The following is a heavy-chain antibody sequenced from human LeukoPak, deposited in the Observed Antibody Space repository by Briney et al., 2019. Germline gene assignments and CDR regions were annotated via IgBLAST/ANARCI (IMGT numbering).Heavy chain of an antibody. CDR3: AGPEFWSGYYVGPYYYYYMDV. Sequence: SVKVSCKASGGTFSSYAISWVRQAPGQGLEWMGGIIPIFGTANYAQKFQGRVTITADESTSTAYMELSSLRSEDTAVYYCAGPEFWSGYYVGPYYYYYMDVWGKGTTVTVSS. CDR2: IIPIFGTA. CDR1: GGTFSSYA. J-gene: IGHJ6*03. V-gene: IGHV1-69*01. D-gene: IGHD3-3*01.